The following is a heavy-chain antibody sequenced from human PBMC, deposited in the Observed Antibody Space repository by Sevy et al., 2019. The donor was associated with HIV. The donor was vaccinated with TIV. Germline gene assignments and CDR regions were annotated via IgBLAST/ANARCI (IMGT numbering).Heavy chain of an antibody. V-gene: IGHV2-5*02. CDR2: IYWDDNK. Sequence: GPTLVNPTQTLTLTCTFSGFSLSTSGVGVGWIRQPPGKALEWLALIYWDDNKRYSPSLRSRLTITKDTSKNQVVLTMTNMDPVDTATYYCAHSLYGDYIGGYFDYWGQGTLVTVSS. D-gene: IGHD4-17*01. J-gene: IGHJ4*02. CDR1: GFSLSTSGVG. CDR3: AHSLYGDYIGGYFDY.